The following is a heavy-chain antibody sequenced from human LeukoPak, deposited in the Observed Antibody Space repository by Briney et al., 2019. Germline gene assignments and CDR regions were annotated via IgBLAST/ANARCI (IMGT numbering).Heavy chain of an antibody. Sequence: PSETLSLTCTVSGGSITSYYWSWIRQPPGTGLEWIGYFSYSGGTNYNPSLKSRVTISVDTSKNQFSLNLSSVTAADTAMYYCASAGSYWYYFDYWGRGTLVTVSP. J-gene: IGHJ4*02. V-gene: IGHV4-59*01. CDR3: ASAGSYWYYFDY. CDR1: GGSITSYY. CDR2: FSYSGGT. D-gene: IGHD1-26*01.